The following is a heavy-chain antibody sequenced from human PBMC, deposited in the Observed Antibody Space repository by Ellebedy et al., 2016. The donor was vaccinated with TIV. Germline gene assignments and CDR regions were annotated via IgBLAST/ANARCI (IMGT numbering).Heavy chain of an antibody. CDR3: APQITGWSQETS. J-gene: IGHJ4*02. D-gene: IGHD1-26*01. CDR1: GYTFTRYT. CDR2: IDTGNGDT. V-gene: IGHV1-3*04. Sequence: AASVKVSCKASGYTFTRYTMHWVRQAPRQRLEWMGWIDTGNGDTKFSEKFQGRVSITRDTSASTAYMELSSMRFEDTAVYYCAPQITGWSQETSWGQGTLVTVSS.